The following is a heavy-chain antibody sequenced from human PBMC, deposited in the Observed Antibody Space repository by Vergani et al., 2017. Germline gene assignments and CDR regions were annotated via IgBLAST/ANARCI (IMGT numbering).Heavy chain of an antibody. Sequence: EVQLVQSGAEVKKPGESLKISCEGSGYTFTDYWVGWVGQKPGKGLEWMGVVYARDSITRYRLSLEGQVTSSADKSINTAYLEWDSLRASDSARYYCAGRIWGRQEVVYCVQGTLVTV. D-gene: IGHD3-16*01. CDR3: AGRIWGRQEVVY. J-gene: IGHJ4*02. CDR2: VYARDSIT. CDR1: GYTFTDYW. V-gene: IGHV5-51*01.